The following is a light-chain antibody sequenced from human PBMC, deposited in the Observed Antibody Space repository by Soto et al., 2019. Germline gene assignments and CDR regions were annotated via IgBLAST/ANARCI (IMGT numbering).Light chain of an antibody. V-gene: IGLV2-14*01. CDR1: SSDLGGYNR. J-gene: IGLJ3*02. CDR3: SSYTIRNSWV. Sequence: QSALTQPASVTGSPGQSITISCTGTSSDLGGYNRVSWYQQYPGTAPKLMISEVTNRPSGVSYRFSASKSGNTASLTISGLQPQDEADYYCSSYTIRNSWVFGGGTKLTVL. CDR2: EVT.